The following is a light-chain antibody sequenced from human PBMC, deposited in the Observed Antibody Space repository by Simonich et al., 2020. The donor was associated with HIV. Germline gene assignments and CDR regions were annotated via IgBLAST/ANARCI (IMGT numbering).Light chain of an antibody. Sequence: EIVMTQSPATLSVSPGARATLSFRASQSVRSNLAWYQHKPGQDPKLLIYGASTRATGLPARFSGSGSGTEFTLTISGMQSEDFVVYYCQQYNNWLYTFGQGTKLEIK. CDR1: QSVRSN. CDR2: GAS. J-gene: IGKJ2*01. V-gene: IGKV3-15*01. CDR3: QQYNNWLYT.